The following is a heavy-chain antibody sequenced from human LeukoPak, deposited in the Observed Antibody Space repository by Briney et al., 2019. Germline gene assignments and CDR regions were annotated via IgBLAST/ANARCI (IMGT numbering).Heavy chain of an antibody. J-gene: IGHJ3*02. CDR2: ISYDGNTQ. CDR3: AKDYLGYDAFDI. V-gene: IGHV3-30*18. CDR1: GFTFSIYG. Sequence: GESLRLSCVASGFTFSIYGMNWVRQAPGRGLERVAVISYDGNTQYYADSVKGRSTISRDNSKNTLYLQMNSLRAEDTAVYYCAKDYLGYDAFDIWGQGTMVTVSS. D-gene: IGHD3-16*02.